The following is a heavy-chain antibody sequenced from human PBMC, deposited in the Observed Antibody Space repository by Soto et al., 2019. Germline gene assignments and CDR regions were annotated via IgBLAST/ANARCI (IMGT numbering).Heavy chain of an antibody. J-gene: IGHJ4*02. CDR3: AGSMREGYGYYFDN. Sequence: QLRLQESGPGLMKPSETLSLTCTVSGGSISSSSYYWGWVRQPPGNGLEWIGNIYYSGRTHYNPSLKSRVTISVDTSKRQFSWKLTSMTAADTGVYDFAGSMREGYGYYFDNWGQGKLVTVYS. V-gene: IGHV4-39*01. CDR2: IYYSGRT. CDR1: GGSISSSSYY. D-gene: IGHD5-12*01.